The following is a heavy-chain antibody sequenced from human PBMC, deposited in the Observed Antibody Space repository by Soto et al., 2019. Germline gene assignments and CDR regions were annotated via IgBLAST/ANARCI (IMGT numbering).Heavy chain of an antibody. CDR3: ARTSSSWYRGGVMEGGGYYGMDV. D-gene: IGHD6-13*01. V-gene: IGHV1-2*04. CDR1: GYTFTGYY. Sequence: QVQLVQSGAEVKKPGASVKVSCKASGYTFTGYYMHWVRQAPGQWLEWMGWINPNSGGTNYAQKFQGWVTMTRDTSTSTAYMELSRLRYDDTAVYYCARTSSSWYRGGVMEGGGYYGMDVWGQGTTVTVSS. CDR2: INPNSGGT. J-gene: IGHJ6*02.